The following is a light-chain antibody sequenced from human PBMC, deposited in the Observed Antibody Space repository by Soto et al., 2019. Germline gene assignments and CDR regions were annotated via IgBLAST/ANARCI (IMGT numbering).Light chain of an antibody. J-gene: IGLJ1*01. CDR2: SSN. CDR3: SSYTSSSTLSYV. Sequence: QSVLTQPPSASGTPGQRVTFSCSGSSPNIGGNSVYCYRQLPGTALKVLIYSSNQRPSGVPDRFSGSESGTSASPAISGLQSEDGADYYCSSYTSSSTLSYVFGTGTQLTVL. V-gene: IGLV1-44*01. CDR1: SPNIGGNS.